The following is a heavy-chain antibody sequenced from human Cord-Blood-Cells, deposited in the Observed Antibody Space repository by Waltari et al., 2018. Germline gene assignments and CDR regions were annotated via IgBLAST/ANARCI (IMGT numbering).Heavy chain of an antibody. V-gene: IGHV5-51*01. CDR3: ARVYSGYDLRVQSYWYFDL. J-gene: IGHJ2*01. CDR2: IYPGDSDT. D-gene: IGHD5-12*01. CDR1: GYSFTSYW. Sequence: EVQLVLSGAEVKKPGESLKTSCKGTGYSFTSYWCGWVRQLPVTGLEWMGIIYPGDSDTRYSPSFQGQVTISADKSISTAYLQWSSLKASDTVMYYCARVYSGYDLRVQSYWYFDLWGRGTLVTVSS.